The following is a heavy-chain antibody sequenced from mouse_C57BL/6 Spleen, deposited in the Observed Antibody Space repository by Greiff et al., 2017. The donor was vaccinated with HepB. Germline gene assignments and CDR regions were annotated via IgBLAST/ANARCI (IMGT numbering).Heavy chain of an antibody. V-gene: IGHV1-55*01. CDR1: GYTFTSYW. CDR3: AREDGNHYYAMDY. J-gene: IGHJ4*01. D-gene: IGHD2-1*01. CDR2: IYPGSGST. Sequence: QVQLKQPGAELVKPGASVKMSCKASGYTFTSYWITWVKQRPGQGLEWIGDIYPGSGSTNYNEKFKSKATLTVDTSSSTAYMQLSSLTSEDSAVYYCAREDGNHYYAMDYWGQGTSVTVSS.